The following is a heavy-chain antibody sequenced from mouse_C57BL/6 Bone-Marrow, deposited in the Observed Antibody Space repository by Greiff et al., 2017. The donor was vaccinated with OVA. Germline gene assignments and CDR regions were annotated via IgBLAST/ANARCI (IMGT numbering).Heavy chain of an antibody. J-gene: IGHJ3*01. CDR1: GFSLTSYG. CDR3: ARYDYDGPWFAY. D-gene: IGHD2-4*01. CDR2: IWSGGST. V-gene: IGHV2-2*01. Sequence: QVQLKQSGPGLVQPSQSLSITCTVSGFSLTSYGVHWVRQSPGKGLEWLGVIWSGGSTDYNAAFISRLSLSKDNSKSQVFFKMNSLQADDTAIYYCARYDYDGPWFAYWGQGTLVTISA.